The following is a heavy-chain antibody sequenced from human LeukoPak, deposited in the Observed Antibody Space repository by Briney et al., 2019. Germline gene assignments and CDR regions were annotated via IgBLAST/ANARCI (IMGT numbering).Heavy chain of an antibody. CDR2: IYYSGST. Sequence: KPSETLSLTCTVSGVSISSSTYYWGWIRQPPGKGLEWIGTIYYSGSTYYNPSLKSRVTISIDTSKNQFSLKLTSVTSADTAVYYCARGGASSRYFNSWGQGTLVTVSS. CDR3: ARGGASSRYFNS. D-gene: IGHD6-13*01. J-gene: IGHJ4*02. V-gene: IGHV4-39*07. CDR1: GVSISSSTYY.